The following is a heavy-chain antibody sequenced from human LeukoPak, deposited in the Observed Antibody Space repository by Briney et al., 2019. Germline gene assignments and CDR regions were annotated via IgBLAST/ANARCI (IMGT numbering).Heavy chain of an antibody. CDR3: ARLTPGKNWFDP. V-gene: IGHV4-38-2*01. CDR1: GYSINSAYY. CDR2: MYHSGIT. D-gene: IGHD3-10*01. Sequence: PSETLSLTCAASGYSINSAYYWGWIRQPPGKGLEWIGSMYHSGITYYNPSLKSRVTISVDTSKNQFSLKLNSVTAADTAVYYCARLTPGKNWFDPWGQGTLVTVSS. J-gene: IGHJ5*02.